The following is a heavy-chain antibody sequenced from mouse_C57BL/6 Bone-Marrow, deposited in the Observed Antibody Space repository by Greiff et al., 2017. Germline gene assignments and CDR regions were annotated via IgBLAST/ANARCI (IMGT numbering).Heavy chain of an antibody. J-gene: IGHJ4*01. V-gene: IGHV5-16*01. CDR1: GFTFSDYY. Sequence: EVKLVESEGGLVQPGSSMKLSCTASGFTFSDYYMAWVRQVPEKGLEWVANINYDGSCTYSLDTLKSRFLISRDNAKNILDLQMSSLKSEDTATYYCARGGLYAMDYWGQGTSVTVSS. D-gene: IGHD2-13*01. CDR2: INYDGSCT. CDR3: ARGGLYAMDY.